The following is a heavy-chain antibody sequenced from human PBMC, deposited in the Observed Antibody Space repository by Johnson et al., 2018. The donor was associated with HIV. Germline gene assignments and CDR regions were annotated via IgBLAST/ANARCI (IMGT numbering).Heavy chain of an antibody. V-gene: IGHV3-20*04. D-gene: IGHD3-22*01. CDR2: INWNGGST. CDR3: AKDKRESFTMIGEDRAFDI. CDR1: GFTFSTYA. J-gene: IGHJ3*02. Sequence: VLLVESGGGLAQPGGSLRLSCAASGFTFSTYAMHWVRQLTGKSLEWVSGINWNGGSTGYADSVKGRFTISRDNAKNSLYLQRNSLRSEDTAVYYCAKDKRESFTMIGEDRAFDIWGQGTMVTVSS.